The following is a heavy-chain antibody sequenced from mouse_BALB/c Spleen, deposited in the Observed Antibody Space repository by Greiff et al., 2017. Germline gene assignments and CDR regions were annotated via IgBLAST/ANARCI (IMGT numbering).Heavy chain of an antibody. CDR1: GFNIKDTY. Sequence: EVKLQESGAELVKPGASVKLSCTASGFNIKDTYMHWVKQRPEQGLEWIGRIDPANGNTKYDPKFQGKATITADTSSNTAYLQLSSLTSEDTAVYYCAMYGLAWFAYWGQGTLVTVSA. D-gene: IGHD2-10*02. CDR3: AMYGLAWFAY. V-gene: IGHV14-3*02. CDR2: IDPANGNT. J-gene: IGHJ3*01.